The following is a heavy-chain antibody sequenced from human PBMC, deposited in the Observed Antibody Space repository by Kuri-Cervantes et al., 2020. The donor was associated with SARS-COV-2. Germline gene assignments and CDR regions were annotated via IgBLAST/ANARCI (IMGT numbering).Heavy chain of an antibody. J-gene: IGHJ6*03. CDR2: TYYRSKWYN. D-gene: IGHD1-7*01. CDR3: ARDITGTTFYYYYYMDV. CDR1: GDSVSSNSAA. Sequence: SQTLSLTCAISGDSVSSNSAAWNWIRQSPSRGLEWLGRTYYRSKWYNDYAVSVKSRITINPDTSKNQFSLQLNSVTPEDTAVYYRARDITGTTFYYYYYMDVWGKGTTVTVSS. V-gene: IGHV6-1*01.